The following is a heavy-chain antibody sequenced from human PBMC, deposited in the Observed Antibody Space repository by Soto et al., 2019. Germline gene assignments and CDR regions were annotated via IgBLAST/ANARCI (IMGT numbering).Heavy chain of an antibody. J-gene: IGHJ6*02. CDR1: GGTFSSYA. Sequence: QVQLVQSGAEVKKPGSSVKVSCKASGGTFSSYAISWVRQAPGQGLEWMGGIIPIFGTANYAQKFQGRVTSTADASTSSAYMGLSSLRSDETVAYYFARALPEYGSGGRCWYYGMGVWGQGTTVTDSS. D-gene: IGHD2-15*01. V-gene: IGHV1-69*12. CDR3: ARALPEYGSGGRCWYYGMGV. CDR2: IIPIFGTA.